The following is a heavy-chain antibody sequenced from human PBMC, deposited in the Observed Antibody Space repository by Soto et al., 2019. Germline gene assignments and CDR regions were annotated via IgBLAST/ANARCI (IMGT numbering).Heavy chain of an antibody. CDR1: GFRFSIYS. CDR2: ITSDTKTI. J-gene: IGHJ4*02. V-gene: IGHV3-48*02. Sequence: EVQLVESGGNLVQPGGSLRLSCAASGFRFSIYSMNWIRQGPGKGLEWSAYITSDTKTIRYADSVKGRFTISRDNDKNSVYLHMNSLRDEDTAVYYCARSVEGHFDYWGQGTVVTVSA. D-gene: IGHD6-19*01. CDR3: ARSVEGHFDY.